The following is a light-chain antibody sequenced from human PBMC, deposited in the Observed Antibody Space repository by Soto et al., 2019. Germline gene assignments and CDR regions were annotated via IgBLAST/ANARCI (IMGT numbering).Light chain of an antibody. CDR3: QQYNDWLT. V-gene: IGKV2-29*01. Sequence: DVVMTQTPLSLSVAPGQPASISCKSSQSLLHITGETFLFWYLQKPGQSPQLLIYEVSTRVSGVPDRFSGSGSGTDFTLEISRVETDDVGIYYCQQYNDWLTFGGGTKVDIK. CDR1: QSLLHITGETF. CDR2: EVS. J-gene: IGKJ4*01.